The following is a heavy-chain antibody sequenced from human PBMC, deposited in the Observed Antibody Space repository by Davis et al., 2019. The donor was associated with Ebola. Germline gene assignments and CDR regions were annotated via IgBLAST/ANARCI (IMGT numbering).Heavy chain of an antibody. V-gene: IGHV3-48*04. CDR1: GFTFSSYS. Sequence: GGSLRLSCAASGFTFSSYSMNWVRQAPGKGLEWVSYISSSGSTIYYADSVKGRFTISRDNAKNSLYLQMNSLRAEDTAVYYCARDRDSIAAAGTYYYGMDVWGQGTTVTVSS. CDR3: ARDRDSIAAAGTYYYGMDV. CDR2: ISSSGSTI. J-gene: IGHJ6*02. D-gene: IGHD6-13*01.